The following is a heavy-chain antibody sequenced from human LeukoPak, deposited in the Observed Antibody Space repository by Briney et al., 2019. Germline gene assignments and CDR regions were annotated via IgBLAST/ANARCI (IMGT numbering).Heavy chain of an antibody. CDR1: GFTFSSYG. J-gene: IGHJ4*02. CDR2: ISFDGSNK. D-gene: IGHD6-19*01. V-gene: IGHV3-30*18. Sequence: PGRSQRLSCAASGFTFSSYGMYWVRQAPGKGLEWVAVISFDGSNKYYADSVRGRFTVSRDNSKDTLYLQMNSLRAEDTAVYYCAKDEIGAVAGLLDYWGQGIL. CDR3: AKDEIGAVAGLLDY.